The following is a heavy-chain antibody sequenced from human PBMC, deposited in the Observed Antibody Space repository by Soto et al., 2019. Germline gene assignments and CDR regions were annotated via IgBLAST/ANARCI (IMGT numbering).Heavy chain of an antibody. J-gene: IGHJ4*02. CDR3: AKDHYDSSGYSFDY. Sequence: EVQLVESGGGLVQPGRSLRLSCAASGFTFDDYAMHWVRQAPGKGLEWVSGITWNSGSIGYADCVKGRFTISRDSAKNPLYLQMNSLRAEDTAFYYCAKDHYDSSGYSFDYWGQGTLVTVSS. CDR2: ITWNSGSI. CDR1: GFTFDDYA. V-gene: IGHV3-9*01. D-gene: IGHD3-22*01.